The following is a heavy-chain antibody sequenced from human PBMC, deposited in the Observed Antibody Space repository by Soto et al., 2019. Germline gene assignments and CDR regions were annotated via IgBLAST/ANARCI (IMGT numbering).Heavy chain of an antibody. D-gene: IGHD1-26*01. V-gene: IGHV2-5*02. Sequence: VAVGWIRQPPGKALEWLTLIYSDDDKRYSPSLESRLTITKDTSKNQVVLIMTNMDPLDTATYYCAHRMYSAAGYYFDYWSQGTLVTVSS. CDR1: VA. CDR2: IYSDDDK. J-gene: IGHJ4*02. CDR3: AHRMYSAAGYYFDY.